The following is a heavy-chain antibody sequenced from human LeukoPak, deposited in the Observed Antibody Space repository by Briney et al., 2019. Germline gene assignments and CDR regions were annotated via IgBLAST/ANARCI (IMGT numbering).Heavy chain of an antibody. J-gene: IGHJ3*02. CDR3: ARGGGYYYDSSGYYPSGAFDI. V-gene: IGHV1-18*01. CDR1: GYTFTSYG. CDR2: ISAYNGNT. D-gene: IGHD3-22*01. Sequence: ATVKVSCKASGYTFTSYGISWVRQAPGQGLEWMGWISAYNGNTNYAQKLQGRVTMTTDTSTSTAYMELRSLRSADTAVYYCARGGGYYYDSSGYYPSGAFDIWGQGTMVTVSS.